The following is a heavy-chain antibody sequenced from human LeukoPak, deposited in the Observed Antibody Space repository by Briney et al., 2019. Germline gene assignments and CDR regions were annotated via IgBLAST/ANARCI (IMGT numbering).Heavy chain of an antibody. Sequence: KPGGSLRLSCAASGFTFSDYYMSWIRQAPGKGLEWVSYISSSGSNIYYADSVKGRFTISRDNAKNSLYLQMNSLRAEDTAVYYCAREEYDSSGYYSLLYWGQGTLVTVSS. D-gene: IGHD3-22*01. V-gene: IGHV3-11*04. CDR1: GFTFSDYY. J-gene: IGHJ4*02. CDR3: AREEYDSSGYYSLLY. CDR2: ISSSGSNI.